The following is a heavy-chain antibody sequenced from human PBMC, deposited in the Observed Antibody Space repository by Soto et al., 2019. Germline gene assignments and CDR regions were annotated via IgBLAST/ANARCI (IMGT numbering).Heavy chain of an antibody. D-gene: IGHD6-13*01. CDR1: GFTFSSYA. CDR3: AKGPSSSWVGGAFDI. V-gene: IGHV3-23*01. CDR2: ISGSGGST. Sequence: GGSLRLSCAASGFTFSSYAMSWVRQAPGKGLEWVSAISGSGGSTYYADSVKGRFTISRDNSKNTLYLQMNILRAEDTAVYYCAKGPSSSWVGGAFDIWGQGTMVTVSS. J-gene: IGHJ3*02.